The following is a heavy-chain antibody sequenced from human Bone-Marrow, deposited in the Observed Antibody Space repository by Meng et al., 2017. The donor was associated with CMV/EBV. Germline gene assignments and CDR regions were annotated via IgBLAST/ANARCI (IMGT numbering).Heavy chain of an antibody. CDR1: GFTFSSYW. Sequence: GESLKISCAASGFTFSSYWMHWVRQAPGKGLEWVSSISSSSSYIYYADSVKGRFAISRDNAKNSLYLQMNSLRAEDTAVYYCARDSIHCSSTSCYIDYWGQGTLVTVSS. CDR2: ISSSSSYI. CDR3: ARDSIHCSSTSCYIDY. J-gene: IGHJ4*02. D-gene: IGHD2-2*01. V-gene: IGHV3-21*01.